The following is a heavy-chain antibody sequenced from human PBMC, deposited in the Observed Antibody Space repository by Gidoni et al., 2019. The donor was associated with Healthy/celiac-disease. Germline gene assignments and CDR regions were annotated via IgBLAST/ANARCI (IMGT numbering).Heavy chain of an antibody. V-gene: IGHV4-30-4*01. Sequence: QVQLQESGPGLVKPSQTLSLTCTVSGGSISSGGYYWSWIRQPPGKGLEWIGYIYYSGSTYYNPSLKSRVTISVDTSKNQFSLKLSSVTAADTAVYYCARDLQFNYYDSSGYYGNPSWGQGTLVTVSS. J-gene: IGHJ5*02. CDR2: IYYSGST. CDR3: ARDLQFNYYDSSGYYGNPS. D-gene: IGHD3-22*01. CDR1: GGSISSGGYY.